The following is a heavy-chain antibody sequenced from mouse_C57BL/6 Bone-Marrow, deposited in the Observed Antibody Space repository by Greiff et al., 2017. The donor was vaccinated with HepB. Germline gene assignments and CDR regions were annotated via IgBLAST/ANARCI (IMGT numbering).Heavy chain of an antibody. Sequence: QVQLQQPGAELVRPGPSVKLSCKASGYTFTSYWMHWVKQRPGQGLEWIGVIDPSDSYTNYNQKFKGKATLTVDTSSSTAYMQLSSLTSEDSAVYYCARGPFIWGQGTTLTVSS. V-gene: IGHV1-59*01. CDR3: ARGPFI. D-gene: IGHD1-1*01. CDR1: GYTFTSYW. CDR2: IDPSDSYT. J-gene: IGHJ2*01.